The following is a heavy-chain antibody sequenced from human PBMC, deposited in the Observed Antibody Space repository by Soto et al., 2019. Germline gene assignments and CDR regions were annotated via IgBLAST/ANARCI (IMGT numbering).Heavy chain of an antibody. CDR3: ARSKYGSAWTLDY. D-gene: IGHD6-19*01. J-gene: IGHJ4*02. CDR2: IDWDDDK. V-gene: IGHV2-5*02. CDR1: GFSLSTSAVG. Sequence: QITLKESGPPLVKPTQTLTLTCTFSGFSLSTSAVGVGWIRQPPGKALEWLAIIDWDDDKHYRPSLKSRLVITKVTSKNQVVLTMTNMDPVDPATYYCARSKYGSAWTLDYWGQGTLVTVSS.